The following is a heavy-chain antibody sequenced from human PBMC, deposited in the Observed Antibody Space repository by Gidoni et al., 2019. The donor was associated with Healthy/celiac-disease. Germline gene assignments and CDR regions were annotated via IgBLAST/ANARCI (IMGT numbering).Heavy chain of an antibody. D-gene: IGHD3-10*01. CDR2: RNSKTDGETT. V-gene: IGHV3-15*01. Sequence: VQLVQSGGGLVKPGGSLSLSCAASGFTFSNAWLSWVRQAPGKGLGWVGRRNSKTDGETTDYDAHVKGRFTISRDDSKNTLYLQMKSLKTENTAGYYCTTVRQNLGDYYYYGMDVWDQGTTVTVSS. CDR1: GFTFSNAW. CDR3: TTVRQNLGDYYYYGMDV. J-gene: IGHJ6*02.